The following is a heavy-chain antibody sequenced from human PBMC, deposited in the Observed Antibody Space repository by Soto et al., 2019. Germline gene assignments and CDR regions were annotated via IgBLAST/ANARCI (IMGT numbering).Heavy chain of an antibody. V-gene: IGHV1-46*03. Sequence: GASVKVSCKASGYTFTSYYMHWVRQAPGQGLEWMGIINPSGGSTSYAQKFQGRVTMTRDTSTSTVYMELSSLRSEDTAVYYCASQVDIVVVPAARLDYWGQGTLVTVSS. CDR3: ASQVDIVVVPAARLDY. CDR2: INPSGGST. J-gene: IGHJ4*02. D-gene: IGHD2-2*03. CDR1: GYTFTSYY.